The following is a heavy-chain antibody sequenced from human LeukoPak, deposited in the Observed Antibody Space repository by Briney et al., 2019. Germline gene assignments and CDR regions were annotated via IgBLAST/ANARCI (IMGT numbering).Heavy chain of an antibody. D-gene: IGHD1-1*01. V-gene: IGHV3-30*14. CDR1: GFTFSTYA. Sequence: PGRSLSLSCAVSGFTFSTYAMHWVRLAPGKGLEWVAVISYNGTNKYYADSVKGRFTISRDISKSTVYLQMNTLTFEDTAVYYCATTKQARRYFDYWGQGTLVTVSS. CDR2: ISYNGTNK. J-gene: IGHJ4*02. CDR3: ATTKQARRYFDY.